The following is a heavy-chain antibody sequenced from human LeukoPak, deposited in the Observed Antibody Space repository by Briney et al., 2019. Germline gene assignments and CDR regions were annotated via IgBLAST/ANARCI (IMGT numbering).Heavy chain of an antibody. CDR2: ISAYNGNT. D-gene: IGHD3-16*01. Sequence: ASVKVSCKASGYTFTSYGFSWVRQAPGQGLEWMGWISAYNGNTNYAQKLQGRVTMTTDTSTSTAYMELRSLRAEDTAVYYCARGSSLPTEPGGKNPFDYWDQGTLVTVSS. CDR3: ARGSSLPTEPGGKNPFDY. V-gene: IGHV1-18*01. CDR1: GYTFTSYG. J-gene: IGHJ4*02.